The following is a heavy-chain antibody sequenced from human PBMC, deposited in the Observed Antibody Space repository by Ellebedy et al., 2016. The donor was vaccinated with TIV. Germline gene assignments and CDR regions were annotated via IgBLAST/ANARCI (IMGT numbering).Heavy chain of an antibody. J-gene: IGHJ3*02. V-gene: IGHV3-13*01. D-gene: IGHD3-22*01. CDR2: IGTAGDT. CDR3: ARATTSGYYYEDAFDI. Sequence: PGGSLRLSCAASGFTFSSYDMHWVRQATGKGLEWVSAIGTAGDTYYPGSVKGRFTISRENAKNSLYLQMNSLRAGDTAVYYCARATTSGYYYEDAFDIWGQGTMVTVSS. CDR1: GFTFSSYD.